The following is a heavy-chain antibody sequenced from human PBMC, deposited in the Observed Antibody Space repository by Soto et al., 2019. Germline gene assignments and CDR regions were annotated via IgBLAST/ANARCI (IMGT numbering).Heavy chain of an antibody. V-gene: IGHV3-7*01. D-gene: IGHD6-13*01. CDR3: ARDRDSSSWELLAFDI. J-gene: IGHJ3*02. Sequence: GGSLRLSCVASGFTFSSYWMSWVRQAPGKGLEWVANIKQDGSEKYYVDSVKGRFTISRDNAKNSLYLQMNSLRAEDTAVYYCARDRDSSSWELLAFDIWGQGTMVTVSS. CDR2: IKQDGSEK. CDR1: GFTFSSYW.